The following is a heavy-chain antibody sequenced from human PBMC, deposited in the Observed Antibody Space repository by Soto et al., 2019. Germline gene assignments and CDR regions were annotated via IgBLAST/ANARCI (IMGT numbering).Heavy chain of an antibody. CDR1: VFTFSSYA. J-gene: IGHJ4*02. CDR2: ISGSGGST. V-gene: IGHV3-23*01. CDR3: AKDMWFSVDD. Sequence: LGGSLRLSCASSVFTFSSYAMSWVRQAPGKGLEWVSAISGSGGSTYYADSVKGRFTISRGNSKNTLYLQMNSLRAEDTAVYYCAKDMWFSVDDWGKGPLVTVSS. D-gene: IGHD2-21*01.